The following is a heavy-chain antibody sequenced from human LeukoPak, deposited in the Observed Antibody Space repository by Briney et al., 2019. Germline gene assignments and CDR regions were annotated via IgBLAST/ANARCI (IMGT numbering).Heavy chain of an antibody. D-gene: IGHD3-10*01. CDR2: ISSSGRTF. J-gene: IGHJ3*02. CDR1: GFTFSSYE. V-gene: IGHV3-48*03. Sequence: GGSLRLSCAASGFTFSSYEMNWFRQAPGKGLEWVSYISSSGRTFYYADSVKGRFTISRDNGKNSLYLQMNSLRAAHTAAYYCARHYFYGRASEIWGQGTMVTVSS. CDR3: ARHYFYGRASEI.